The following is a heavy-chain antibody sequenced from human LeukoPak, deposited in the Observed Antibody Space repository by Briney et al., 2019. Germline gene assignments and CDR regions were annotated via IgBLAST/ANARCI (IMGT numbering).Heavy chain of an antibody. CDR3: ARDRAAVTTFHYYYYGMDV. V-gene: IGHV1-2*02. CDR1: GYTFTGYY. CDR2: INPNSGGA. Sequence: ASVKVSCKASGYTFTGYYMHWVRQAPGQGLEWMGWINPNSGGADYAQKFQGRVTMTRDRSISTAYMDLSRLRSDDTAVYYCARDRAAVTTFHYYYYGMDVWGQGTTVTVSS. D-gene: IGHD4-11*01. J-gene: IGHJ6*02.